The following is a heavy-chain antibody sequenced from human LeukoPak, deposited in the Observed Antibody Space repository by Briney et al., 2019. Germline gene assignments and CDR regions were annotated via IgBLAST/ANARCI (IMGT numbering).Heavy chain of an antibody. CDR2: INHSGST. CDR3: ARVSGSYYRS. Sequence: SETLSLTCAVYGGSFSGYYWSWIRQPPGKGLEWIGEINHSGSTNYNPSLKSRVTISVDTSKNQFSLKLSSVTAADTAVYYCARVSGSYYRSWGQGTLVTVSS. V-gene: IGHV4-34*01. J-gene: IGHJ5*02. D-gene: IGHD1-26*01. CDR1: GGSFSGYY.